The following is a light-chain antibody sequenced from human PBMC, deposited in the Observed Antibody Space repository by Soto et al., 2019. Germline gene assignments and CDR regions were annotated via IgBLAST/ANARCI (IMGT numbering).Light chain of an antibody. CDR2: EGT. J-gene: IGLJ2*01. V-gene: IGLV2-23*01. Sequence: QSALTQPASVSGSPGQSITISCTGTSSDVGSYNLVSWYQQHPGKAPKLMIYEGTKRPSGGSNRFSGSKSGNTASLTISGLQPDEEADYYCCSYAGSSTPVVFGGGTKLTVL. CDR3: CSYAGSSTPVV. CDR1: SSDVGSYNL.